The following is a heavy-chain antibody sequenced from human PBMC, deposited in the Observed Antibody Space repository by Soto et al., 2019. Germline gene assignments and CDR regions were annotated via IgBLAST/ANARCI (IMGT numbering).Heavy chain of an antibody. CDR2: IYYSGST. CDR1: GGSISSYY. Sequence: SETLSLTCTVSGGSISSYYWSWIRQPPGKGLEWIGYIYYSGSTNYNPSLKSRVTISVDTSRNQFSLKLSYVTAADTAVYYCARLGDDYGDYAAIRAPYYFDYWGQGTLVTVSS. J-gene: IGHJ4*02. V-gene: IGHV4-59*08. CDR3: ARLGDDYGDYAAIRAPYYFDY. D-gene: IGHD4-17*01.